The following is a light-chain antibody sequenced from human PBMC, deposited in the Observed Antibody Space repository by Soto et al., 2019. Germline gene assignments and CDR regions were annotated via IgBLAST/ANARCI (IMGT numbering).Light chain of an antibody. CDR2: VNSDGSH. Sequence: QSVLTQSPSASASLGASVKLTCTLSSGHSNYAIAWHQQQPEKGPRYLMKVNSDGSHSKGDGIPDRFSSSSSGAERYLTIPSLQSEDEADYYCQTWGTGPWVFGGGTKLTVL. CDR3: QTWGTGPWV. V-gene: IGLV4-69*01. J-gene: IGLJ3*02. CDR1: SGHSNYA.